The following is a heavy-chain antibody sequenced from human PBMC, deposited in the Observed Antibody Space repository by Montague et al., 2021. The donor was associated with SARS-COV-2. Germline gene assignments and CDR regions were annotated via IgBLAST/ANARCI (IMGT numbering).Heavy chain of an antibody. CDR1: GGSISSSSYY. V-gene: IGHV4-39*07. D-gene: IGHD6-13*01. J-gene: IGHJ4*02. CDR2: IYYSGST. CDR3: ARDLNGYSGSGCFDY. Sequence: SETLSLTCTVSGGSISSSSYYWGWIRQPPGKGLEWIGSIYYSGSTYYNPSLKSRVTISVDTSKNQFSLKLGSVTAADTAVYYCARDLNGYSGSGCFDYWGQGTLVTVSS.